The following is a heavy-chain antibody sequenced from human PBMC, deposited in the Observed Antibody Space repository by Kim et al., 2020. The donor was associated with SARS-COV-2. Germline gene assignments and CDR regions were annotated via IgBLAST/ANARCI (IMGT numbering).Heavy chain of an antibody. J-gene: IGHJ4*01. V-gene: IGHV4-34*01. CDR3: SRGFSPDILALVAATSFD. CDR2: INHSGST. Sequence: SETLSLTCAVYGGSFSGYYWSWIRQPPGKGLEWIGEINHSGSTNYNPSLKSRVTISVDTSKNQFSLKLSSVTAADTAVYYCSRGFSPDILALVAATSFD. CDR1: GGSFSGYY. D-gene: IGHD2-15*01.